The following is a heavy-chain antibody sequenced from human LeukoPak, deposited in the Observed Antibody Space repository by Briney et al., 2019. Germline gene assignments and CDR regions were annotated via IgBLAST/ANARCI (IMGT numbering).Heavy chain of an antibody. D-gene: IGHD2-21*01. CDR1: GYTFTGYY. CDR2: INPNSGGT. CDR3: ARGDLWYYYMDV. V-gene: IGHV1-2*06. J-gene: IGHJ6*03. Sequence: VASVKVSCKASGYTFTGYYMHWVRQAPGQGLEWMGRINPNSGGTNYAQKFQGRVTMTRDTSISTAYMELSRLRSDDTAVYYCARGDLWYYYMDVWGKGTTVTVSS.